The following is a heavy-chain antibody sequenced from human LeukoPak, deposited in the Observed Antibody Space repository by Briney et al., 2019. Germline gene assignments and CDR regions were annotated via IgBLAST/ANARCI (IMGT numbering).Heavy chain of an antibody. Sequence: PGGSLRLSCAASGFTFSSYGMHWVRQAPGKGLEWVAVIWYDGSNKYYADSVKGRFTISRDKSKNTLYLQMNSLRAEDTAVYYCAKEAVDYYDSSGYYPFDYWGQGTLVTVSS. CDR3: AKEAVDYYDSSGYYPFDY. D-gene: IGHD3-22*01. CDR1: GFTFSSYG. J-gene: IGHJ4*02. V-gene: IGHV3-33*03. CDR2: IWYDGSNK.